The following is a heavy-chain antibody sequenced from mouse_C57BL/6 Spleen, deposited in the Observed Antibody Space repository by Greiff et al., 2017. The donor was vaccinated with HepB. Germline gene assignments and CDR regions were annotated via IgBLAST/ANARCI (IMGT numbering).Heavy chain of an antibody. J-gene: IGHJ2*01. D-gene: IGHD1-1*01. CDR3: ARVYGSISPFDY. CDR2: IDPSDSYT. Sequence: QVQLQQPGAELVMPGASVKLSCKASGYTFTSYWMHWVKQRPGQGLEWIGEIDPSDSYTNYNQKFKGKSTLTVDKSSSTAYMQLSSLTSEDSAVYDGARVYGSISPFDYWGQGTTLTVSS. CDR1: GYTFTSYW. V-gene: IGHV1-69*01.